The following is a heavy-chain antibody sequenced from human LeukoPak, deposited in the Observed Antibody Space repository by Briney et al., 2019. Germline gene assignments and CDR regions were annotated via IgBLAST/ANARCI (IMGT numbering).Heavy chain of an antibody. CDR2: INTSGST. CDR3: AREGGDPRWLDP. Sequence: PPETLSLTCTVSGGFISSYYWTWIRQSAGKGLEWIGRINTSGSTNYNPSLRSRVTMSVNTSKNQFSLNLTSVTAADTAVYSCAREGGDPRWLDPWGQGTLVTVSS. CDR1: GGFISSYY. J-gene: IGHJ5*02. V-gene: IGHV4-4*07. D-gene: IGHD6-25*01.